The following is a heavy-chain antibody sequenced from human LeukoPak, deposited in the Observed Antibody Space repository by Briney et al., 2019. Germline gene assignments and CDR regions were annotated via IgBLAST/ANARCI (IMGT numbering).Heavy chain of an antibody. V-gene: IGHV3-7*01. Sequence: GGSLRLSCAASGFTFSSYWMSWVRQAPGKGLEWVANIKQDGSEKYYVDSVKGRFTISRDNAKNSLYLQMNSLRAEDTAVYYCAREGYCTNGVCYTPGDYYYYMDVWGKGTTVTVSS. CDR3: AREGYCTNGVCYTPGDYYYYMDV. CDR1: GFTFSSYW. CDR2: IKQDGSEK. J-gene: IGHJ6*03. D-gene: IGHD2-8*01.